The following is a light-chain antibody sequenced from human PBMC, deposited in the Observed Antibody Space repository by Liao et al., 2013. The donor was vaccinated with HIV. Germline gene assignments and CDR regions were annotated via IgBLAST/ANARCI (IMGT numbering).Light chain of an antibody. CDR3: QVWDSSSDHRRV. J-gene: IGLJ2*01. Sequence: SYELTQPPSVSVSPGQTASITCSGDKLGDKYACWYQQKPGQSPVVVIYQDSKRPSGIPERFSGSNSGNTATLTISRVEAGDEADYYCQVWDSSSDHRRVFGGGTKLTVL. CDR1: KLGDKY. V-gene: IGLV3-1*01. CDR2: QDS.